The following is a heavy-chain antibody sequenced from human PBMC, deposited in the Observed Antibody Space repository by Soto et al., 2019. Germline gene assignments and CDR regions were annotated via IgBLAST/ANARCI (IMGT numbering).Heavy chain of an antibody. Sequence: GGSMIVSCAASGLNFSSYARSWVRQAPGKGLEWVSAISGSGGSTYYADSVKGRFTISRDNSKNTLYLQMNSLRAEDTAVYYCAKKTLIAVAGTLGGQGTLVTVSS. CDR1: GLNFSSYA. J-gene: IGHJ4*02. CDR3: AKKTLIAVAGTL. D-gene: IGHD6-19*01. V-gene: IGHV3-23*01. CDR2: ISGSGGST.